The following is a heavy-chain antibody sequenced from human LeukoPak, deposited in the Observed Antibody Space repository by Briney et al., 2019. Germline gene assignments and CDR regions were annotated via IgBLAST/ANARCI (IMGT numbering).Heavy chain of an antibody. CDR2: IKQDGREK. D-gene: IGHD2-15*01. J-gene: IGHJ4*02. CDR3: ARSGDIVVVVAAEYYFDY. CDR1: GFTFSSYW. Sequence: GGSLRLSCAASGFTFSSYWMSWVRQAPGKGLEWVANIKQDGREKYYVDSVKGRFTISRDNAKNSLYLQMNSLRAEDTAVYYCARSGDIVVVVAAEYYFDYWGQGTLVTVSS. V-gene: IGHV3-7*01.